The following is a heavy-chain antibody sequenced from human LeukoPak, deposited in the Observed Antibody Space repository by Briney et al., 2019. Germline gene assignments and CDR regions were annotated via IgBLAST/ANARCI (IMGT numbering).Heavy chain of an antibody. CDR1: GESFSGYF. CDR3: ARGGASGSYSFDN. V-gene: IGHV4-34*01. CDR2: INHSGST. D-gene: IGHD1-26*01. Sequence: SETLSLTCAVYGESFSGYFWNWIRQPPGKGLEWIGEINHSGSTYYNPSLKSRVIISVDSSENQFSLKLSSMTAADTAVYYCARGGASGSYSFDNWGQGTLVTVSS. J-gene: IGHJ4*02.